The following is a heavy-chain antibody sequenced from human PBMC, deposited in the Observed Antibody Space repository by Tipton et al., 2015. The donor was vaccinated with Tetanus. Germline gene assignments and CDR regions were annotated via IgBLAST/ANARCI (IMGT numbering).Heavy chain of an antibody. D-gene: IGHD6-19*01. J-gene: IGHJ6*02. CDR3: ASLGIAVAGYYYYGMDV. V-gene: IGHV3-30-3*01. Sequence: SLRLSCAASGFTFSSYAMHWVRQAPGKGLEWVAVISYDGSNKYYADSVKGRFTISRDNSKNTLYLQMNSLRAEDTAVYYCASLGIAVAGYYYYGMDVWGQGTTVTVSS. CDR1: GFTFSSYA. CDR2: ISYDGSNK.